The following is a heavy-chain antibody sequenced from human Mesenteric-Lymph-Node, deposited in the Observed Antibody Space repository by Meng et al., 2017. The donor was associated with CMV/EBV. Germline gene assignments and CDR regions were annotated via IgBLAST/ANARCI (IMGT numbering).Heavy chain of an antibody. CDR2: ISNTGSAT. CDR1: GFTFSSYE. CDR3: VREGPYTSLGY. D-gene: IGHD3-16*01. V-gene: IGHV3-48*03. J-gene: IGHJ4*02. Sequence: GGSLRLSCEASGFTFSSYEMNWVRQAPGKGLEWVSYISNTGSATYYADSVKGRFTISRDNAKNSLFLQMNSLRAEDTAMYFCVREGPYTSLGYWGQGTLVTVSS.